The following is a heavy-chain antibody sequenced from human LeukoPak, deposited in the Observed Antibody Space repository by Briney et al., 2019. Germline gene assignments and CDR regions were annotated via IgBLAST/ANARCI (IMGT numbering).Heavy chain of an antibody. Sequence: PSETLSLTCTVSGGSISSYYWSWIRQPPGKGLEWIGYIYYSGSTNYNPSLKSRVTISEDTSKNQFSLKLSSVTAADTAVYYCVRSYGGNHLTFDYWGQGTLVTVSS. J-gene: IGHJ4*02. V-gene: IGHV4-59*01. CDR2: IYYSGST. CDR3: VRSYGGNHLTFDY. CDR1: GGSISSYY. D-gene: IGHD4-23*01.